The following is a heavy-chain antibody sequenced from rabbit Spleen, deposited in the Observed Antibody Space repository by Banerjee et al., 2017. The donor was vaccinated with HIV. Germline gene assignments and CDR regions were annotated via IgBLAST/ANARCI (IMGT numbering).Heavy chain of an antibody. V-gene: IGHV1S7*01. CDR2: IDPVFGIT. D-gene: IGHD8-1*01. CDR1: GSTLSSYY. CDR3: ARDGAGGSYFAL. J-gene: IGHJ6*01. Sequence: QLKESGGGLVQPGGSLKLSCKASGSTLSSYYMNWVRQAPGKGLEWIGYIDPVFGITYYASWVNGRFSISRENAQNTVFLQMTSLTAADTATYFCARDGAGGSYFALWGPGTLVTVS.